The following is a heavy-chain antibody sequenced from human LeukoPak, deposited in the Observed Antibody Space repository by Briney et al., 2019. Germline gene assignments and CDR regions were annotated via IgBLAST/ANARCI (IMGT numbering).Heavy chain of an antibody. CDR1: GFTFSSYA. D-gene: IGHD2-2*01. Sequence: GGSLRLSCAASGFTFSSYAMSWVRQAPGKGLEWVSYISSSGSTIYYADSVKGRFTISRDNAKNSLYLQMNSLRAEDTAVYYCAREGGSSTSCDYWGQGTLVTVSS. CDR2: ISSSGSTI. CDR3: AREGGSSTSCDY. J-gene: IGHJ4*02. V-gene: IGHV3-48*04.